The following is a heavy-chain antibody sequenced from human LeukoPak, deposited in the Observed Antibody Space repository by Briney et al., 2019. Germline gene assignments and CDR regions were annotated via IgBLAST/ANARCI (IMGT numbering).Heavy chain of an antibody. V-gene: IGHV3-48*03. D-gene: IGHD4/OR15-4a*01. Sequence: SGGSLRLSCAASGFTFSSYEMNWVRQAPGKGLEWVSYISSSGSTIYYADSVKGRFTISRDNAKNSLDLQMNSLRADDTAVYYCARDTLGEGEDANYAVYYFDYWGQGTVVTVSS. CDR1: GFTFSSYE. CDR3: ARDTLGEGEDANYAVYYFDY. CDR2: ISSSGSTI. J-gene: IGHJ4*02.